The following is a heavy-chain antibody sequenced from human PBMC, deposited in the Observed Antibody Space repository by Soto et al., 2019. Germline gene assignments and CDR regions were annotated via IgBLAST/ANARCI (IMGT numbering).Heavy chain of an antibody. J-gene: IGHJ6*01. CDR3: ASFSPVGGSGPDYYYYYGMDI. CDR2: IIPIFGTA. V-gene: IGHV1-69*13. D-gene: IGHD2-15*01. Sequence: SVKVSCRASGRTFSSYAISWVRQAPGQGLEWMGGIIPIFGTANYAQKFQGRVTITAGESTSTAYMELSSLRSEDTAVSYCASFSPVGGSGPDYYYYYGMDIWGQGTTVTVSS. CDR1: GRTFSSYA.